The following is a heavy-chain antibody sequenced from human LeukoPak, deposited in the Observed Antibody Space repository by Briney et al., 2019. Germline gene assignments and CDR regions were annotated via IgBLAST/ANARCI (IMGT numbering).Heavy chain of an antibody. CDR2: IYHSGST. Sequence: SETLSLTCAVYGGSFSGYYWSWVRQPPGKGLEWIGEIYHSGSTNYNPSLKSRVTISVDTSKNQFSLKLSSVTAADTAVYYCAREYRYYYYYMDVWGKGTTVTVSS. V-gene: IGHV4-34*01. CDR1: GGSFSGYY. CDR3: AREYRYYYYYMDV. J-gene: IGHJ6*03. D-gene: IGHD2-2*01.